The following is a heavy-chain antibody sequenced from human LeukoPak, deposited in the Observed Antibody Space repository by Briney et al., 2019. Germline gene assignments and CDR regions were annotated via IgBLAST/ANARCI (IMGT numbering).Heavy chain of an antibody. Sequence: GGSLRLSCAASGFTFSSYEMNWVRQAPGKGLEWVSYISSSGSTIYYADSVKGRFTISRDNAKNSLYLQMSSLRAEDTAVYYCASGDSGYFVYQGGTRFGYWGQGTLVTVSS. D-gene: IGHD5-12*01. V-gene: IGHV3-48*03. CDR3: ASGDSGYFVYQGGTRFGY. CDR2: ISSSGSTI. J-gene: IGHJ4*02. CDR1: GFTFSSYE.